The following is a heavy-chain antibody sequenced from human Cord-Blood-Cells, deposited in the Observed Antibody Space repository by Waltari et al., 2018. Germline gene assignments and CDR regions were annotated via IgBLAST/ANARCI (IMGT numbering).Heavy chain of an antibody. CDR3: ASHYDSSGYYYYYGMDV. V-gene: IGHV1-69*01. J-gene: IGHJ6*02. Sequence: QVQLVQSGAEVKKPGSSVKVSCKASGGTFSSYAISWVRQAPGQGREWMGGIIPIFGTANYAQKFQGRVTMTADESTSTAYMERSSLRSEDTAVYYWASHYDSSGYYYYYGMDVWGQGTTVTVSS. D-gene: IGHD3-22*01. CDR1: GGTFSSYA. CDR2: IIPIFGTA.